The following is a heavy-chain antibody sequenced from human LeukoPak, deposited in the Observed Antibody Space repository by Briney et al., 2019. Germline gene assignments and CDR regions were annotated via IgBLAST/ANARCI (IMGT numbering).Heavy chain of an antibody. D-gene: IGHD1-26*01. CDR1: GFTFSSYW. CDR2: IKQDGSEK. Sequence: GGSLRLSCAASGFTFSSYWMSWARQAPGKGLEWVANIKQDGSEKYYVDSVKGRFTISRDNAKNSLYLQMNSLRAEDTAVYYCARDKIVGATLLDYWGQGTLVTVSS. J-gene: IGHJ4*02. V-gene: IGHV3-7*01. CDR3: ARDKIVGATLLDY.